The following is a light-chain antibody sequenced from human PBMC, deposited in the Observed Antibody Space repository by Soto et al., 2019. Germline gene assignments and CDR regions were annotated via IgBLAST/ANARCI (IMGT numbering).Light chain of an antibody. V-gene: IGKV3-20*01. CDR1: QSISCSY. CDR2: GAS. Sequence: EIVLTQSPCTLSLSPGERATLSCRASQSISCSYLAWYQQKPGQAPRLLIYGASSRSTGIPDRFSGSGSGTDFTLTIRRLDPEDFAVYYCQQYGSSPYTFGQGTKLEI. CDR3: QQYGSSPYT. J-gene: IGKJ2*01.